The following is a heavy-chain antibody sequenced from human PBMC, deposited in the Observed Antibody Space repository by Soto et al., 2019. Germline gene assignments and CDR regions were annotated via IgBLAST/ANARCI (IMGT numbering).Heavy chain of an antibody. V-gene: IGHV3-33*01. D-gene: IGHD3-9*01. CDR1: GFTFSSYG. Sequence: QVQLVESGGGVVQSGRSLRLSCAASGFTFSSYGMHWVRQAPGKRLEWVVVMWYDGSKKYYAESVRGRFTISRDNSKNTLYLQMISLRADDTAVYYCARGRYYDMLAGNPSLDPWGQGTLVSVSS. CDR2: MWYDGSKK. CDR3: ARGRYYDMLAGNPSLDP. J-gene: IGHJ5*02.